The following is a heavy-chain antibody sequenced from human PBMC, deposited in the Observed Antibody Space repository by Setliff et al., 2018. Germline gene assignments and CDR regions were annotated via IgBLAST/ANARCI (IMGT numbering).Heavy chain of an antibody. V-gene: IGHV4-39*07. CDR3: ARAPRYFDSTGSYFDG. J-gene: IGHJ4*02. CDR2: MYFSGST. D-gene: IGHD3-22*01. CDR1: GGSISTNSYY. Sequence: PSETLSLTCTVSGGSISTNSYYWGWIRQPPGKGLEWIVSMYFSGSTYYNPSLKSQVTMSIDKSKNEFSLKMSSVTAADTAVYYCARAPRYFDSTGSYFDGWGQGTLVTVSS.